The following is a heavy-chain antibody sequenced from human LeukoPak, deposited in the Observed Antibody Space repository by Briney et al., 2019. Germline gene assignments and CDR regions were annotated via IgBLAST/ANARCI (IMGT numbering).Heavy chain of an antibody. CDR3: ARGKGYRSGWSPLDF. D-gene: IGHD6-19*01. Sequence: SETLSLTCTVSGGSISTSSYYWGWIRQPPGKGLEWIGSMYYSGSTYYNPSLKSRVTISVDTSKNQFSLKLSSVTAADTAVYYCARGKGYRSGWSPLDFWGQGTLVTVSS. CDR1: GGSISTSSYY. V-gene: IGHV4-39*01. J-gene: IGHJ4*02. CDR2: MYYSGST.